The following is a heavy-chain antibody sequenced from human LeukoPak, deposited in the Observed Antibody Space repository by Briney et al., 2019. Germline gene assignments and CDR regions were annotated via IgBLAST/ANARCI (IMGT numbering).Heavy chain of an antibody. CDR1: GFTFSSYA. CDR2: ISGSGGST. D-gene: IGHD6-13*01. Sequence: GGSLRLSCAASGFTFSSYAMGWVRQAPGKGLDWVSSISGSGGSTYYADSVKGRFTISRDNSKNTLYLQMNSLRAEDTAVYYCAKDPSSSTKVRSADYWGQGTLVTVSS. CDR3: AKDPSSSTKVRSADY. V-gene: IGHV3-23*01. J-gene: IGHJ4*02.